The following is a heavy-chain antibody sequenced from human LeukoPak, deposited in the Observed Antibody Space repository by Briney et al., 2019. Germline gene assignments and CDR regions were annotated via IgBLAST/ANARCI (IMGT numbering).Heavy chain of an antibody. CDR2: INWNGGSI. Sequence: AGGSLRLSCAASGFTFDNYGMSWVRLAPGKGLEWVSGINWNGGSIGYAHSVKGRFTISRDNAKNSLYLQMNSLRAEDTALYYCARLHYYDSSGHEGWNAFDIWGQGTMVTVSS. CDR3: ARLHYYDSSGHEGWNAFDI. J-gene: IGHJ3*02. V-gene: IGHV3-20*04. CDR1: GFTFDNYG. D-gene: IGHD3-22*01.